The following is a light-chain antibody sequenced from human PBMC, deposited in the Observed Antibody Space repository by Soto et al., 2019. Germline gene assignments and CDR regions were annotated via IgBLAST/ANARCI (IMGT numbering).Light chain of an antibody. Sequence: DIQMTQSPSTLSASVGDRVTITCRASQSISNLLAWYQQKPGKAPKLLIYKAASLESGVPSRFSGSGSGTEFNLTISSLQPDDFASYYCQQYNSYWTFGQGTKVEI. CDR2: KAA. V-gene: IGKV1-5*03. CDR3: QQYNSYWT. CDR1: QSISNL. J-gene: IGKJ1*01.